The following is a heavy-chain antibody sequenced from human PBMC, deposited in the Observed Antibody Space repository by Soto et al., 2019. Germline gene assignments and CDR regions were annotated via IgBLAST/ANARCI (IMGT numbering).Heavy chain of an antibody. CDR1: GFTFSIYA. Sequence: EVQVVESGGGLAQPGGSLRLSCAASGFTFSIYAMNWVRLAPGKGLEWISYIGGRSSPIYYADSVKGRFTISRDNAQNSVFLLMNSLRDEYTAVYFCARGKRVVITAVDYYYGMDVWGQGTTVTVSS. V-gene: IGHV3-48*02. D-gene: IGHD3-22*01. J-gene: IGHJ6*02. CDR2: IGGRSSPI. CDR3: ARGKRVVITAVDYYYGMDV.